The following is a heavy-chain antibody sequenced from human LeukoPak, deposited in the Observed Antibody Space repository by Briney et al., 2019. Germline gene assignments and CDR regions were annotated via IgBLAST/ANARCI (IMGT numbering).Heavy chain of an antibody. V-gene: IGHV1-69*06. CDR2: IIPIFGTA. CDR3: ARGDSSGSGFDY. Sequence: ASVKVSCKASGYTFTYRYLHWVRQAPGQGLEWMGGIIPIFGTANYAQKFQGRVTITADKSTSTAYMELSSLRSEDTALYYCARGDSSGSGFDYWGQGTLVTVSS. CDR1: GYTFTYRY. J-gene: IGHJ4*02. D-gene: IGHD3-22*01.